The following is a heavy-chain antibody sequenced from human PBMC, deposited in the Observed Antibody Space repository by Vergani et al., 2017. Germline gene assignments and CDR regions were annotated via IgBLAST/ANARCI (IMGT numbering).Heavy chain of an antibody. D-gene: IGHD4-17*01. Sequence: QVQLVQSGAEVKKPGASVKVSCKASGYTFTSYYMHWVRQAPGQGLEWMGIINPSGGSTSYAQKFQGRVTMTRDTSTSTVYMELSSLRSEDTAVYYCSRATPEYGDYGGSIDYWGQGTLVTVSS. CDR3: SRATPEYGDYGGSIDY. J-gene: IGHJ4*02. CDR2: INPSGGST. V-gene: IGHV1-46*03. CDR1: GYTFTSYY.